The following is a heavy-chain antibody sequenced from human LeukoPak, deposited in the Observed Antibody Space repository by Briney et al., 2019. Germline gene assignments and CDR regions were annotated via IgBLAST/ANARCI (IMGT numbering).Heavy chain of an antibody. CDR1: GFTFSSYW. CDR2: INSDGSST. V-gene: IGHV3-74*01. J-gene: IGHJ3*02. CDR3: ARGGSGCFDI. Sequence: GGSLRLSCAASGFTFSSYWMHWVRQAPGKGLVWVSRINSDGSSTSYADSVKGRFTISRDNAKNTVSLQMNSLRDEDTAIYYCARGGSGCFDIWGQGTMVTVSS. D-gene: IGHD1-26*01.